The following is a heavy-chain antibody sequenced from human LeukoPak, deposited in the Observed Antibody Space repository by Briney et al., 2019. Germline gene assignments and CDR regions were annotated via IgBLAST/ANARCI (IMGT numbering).Heavy chain of an antibody. CDR3: ARDYSGAAPFDY. J-gene: IGHJ4*02. D-gene: IGHD4-17*01. CDR2: INPSGGST. Sequence: ASVKVSCKASGYTFTSYYMHWVRQAPGQGLEWMGIINPSGGSTSYAQKFQGRVTMTRDTSTSTVYMELSSLSSEDTAVYYCARDYSGAAPFDYWGQGTLVTVSS. V-gene: IGHV1-46*01. CDR1: GYTFTSYY.